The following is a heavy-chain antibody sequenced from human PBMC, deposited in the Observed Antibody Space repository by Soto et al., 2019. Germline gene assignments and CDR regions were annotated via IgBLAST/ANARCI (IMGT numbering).Heavy chain of an antibody. D-gene: IGHD1-26*01. CDR1: GFTFGSFW. CDR2: IYGDGSRT. V-gene: IGHV3-74*01. Sequence: EVQLVESGGGLVQPGGSLRLSCAASGFTFGSFWMHWVRQGPGKGLVWLSRIYGDGSRTTYADSVEGRFTISRDNAKKRVYLKMNSLRAEATAVYYGARGGGGRYYNDSGGQGTLVPVSS. J-gene: IGHJ4*02. CDR3: ARGGGGRYYNDS.